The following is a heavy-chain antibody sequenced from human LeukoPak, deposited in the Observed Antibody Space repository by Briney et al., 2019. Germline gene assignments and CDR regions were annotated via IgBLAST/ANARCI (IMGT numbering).Heavy chain of an antibody. Sequence: PGRSLRLSCAASGFTFSSYAMHWVRQAPGKGLEWVAVISYDGSNKYYADSVKGRFTISRDSSKNTLYLQMNSLRAEDTAVYYCARTMASMVAALGWFDPWGQGTLVTVSS. V-gene: IGHV3-30-3*01. D-gene: IGHD2-15*01. J-gene: IGHJ5*02. CDR3: ARTMASMVAALGWFDP. CDR1: GFTFSSYA. CDR2: ISYDGSNK.